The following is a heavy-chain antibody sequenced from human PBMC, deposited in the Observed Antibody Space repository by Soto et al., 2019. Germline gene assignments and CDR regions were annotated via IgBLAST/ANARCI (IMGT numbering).Heavy chain of an antibody. CDR2: IIPIFGTA. J-gene: IGHJ6*02. CDR3: ASGDCSGGSCYPYYYYYGMDV. CDR1: GGTFSSYA. V-gene: IGHV1-69*13. D-gene: IGHD2-15*01. Sequence: SVKVSCKASGGTFSSYAISWVRQAPGQGLEWMGGIIPIFGTANYAQKFQGRVTITADESTSTAYMELSSLRSEDTAVYYCASGDCSGGSCYPYYYYYGMDVWGQETTVTVSS.